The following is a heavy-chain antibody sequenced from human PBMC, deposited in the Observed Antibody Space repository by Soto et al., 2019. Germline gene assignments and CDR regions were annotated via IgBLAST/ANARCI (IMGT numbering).Heavy chain of an antibody. Sequence: QMQLVQSGPEVKKPGTSVKVSCKASGFTFTSSAVQWVRQARGQRLEWIGWIVVGSGNTNYAQKFQERVTITRDMSTSTAYMELSSLRSEDTAVYYCAADLPDCSGGSGLLEYYYCYGMDVWGQGTTVTVSS. CDR3: AADLPDCSGGSGLLEYYYCYGMDV. V-gene: IGHV1-58*01. CDR1: GFTFTSSA. J-gene: IGHJ6*02. CDR2: IVVGSGNT. D-gene: IGHD2-15*01.